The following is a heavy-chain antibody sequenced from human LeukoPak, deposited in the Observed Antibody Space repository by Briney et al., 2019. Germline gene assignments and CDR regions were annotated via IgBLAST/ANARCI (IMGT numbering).Heavy chain of an antibody. CDR1: GGSISSYY. J-gene: IGHJ5*02. V-gene: IGHV4-59*01. Sequence: SETLSLTCTVSGGSISSYYWNWIRQPPGKGLEWIGYIYYSGSTNYNPSLKSRVTILIDTSMNQFSLKLSSVTAADTAVYYCAASQWLPSWFGPWGQGTLVTVSS. CDR3: AASQWLPSWFGP. D-gene: IGHD5-12*01. CDR2: IYYSGST.